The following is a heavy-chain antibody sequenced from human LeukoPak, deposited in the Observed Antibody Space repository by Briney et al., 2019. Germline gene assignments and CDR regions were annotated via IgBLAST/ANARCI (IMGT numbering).Heavy chain of an antibody. V-gene: IGHV3-48*01. D-gene: IGHD5-24*01. CDR1: GFTFSSYN. J-gene: IGHJ4*02. CDR3: ARVGRNGYNMDY. CDR2: IGSRSNTI. Sequence: GGSLRLSCAASGFTFSSYNMNWVRQAPGKGLEWVSYIGSRSNTIYYADSVKGRFTISRDNAKNSLYLQMNSLRAEDTAVYYCARVGRNGYNMDYWGQGTLVTVSS.